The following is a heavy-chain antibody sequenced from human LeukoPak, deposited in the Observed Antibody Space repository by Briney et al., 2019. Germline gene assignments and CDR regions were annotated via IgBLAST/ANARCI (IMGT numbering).Heavy chain of an antibody. D-gene: IGHD3-22*01. V-gene: IGHV3-23*01. CDR1: GFTFSSYA. Sequence: QTGGSLRLFCAASGFTFSSYAMSWVRQAPGRGLEWVSAISGSGGSTYYADSVKGRFTISRDNSKNTLYLQMNSLRAEDTAVYYCAKDWGGDTSGSPSDYWGQGTLVTVSS. CDR2: ISGSGGST. J-gene: IGHJ4*02. CDR3: AKDWGGDTSGSPSDY.